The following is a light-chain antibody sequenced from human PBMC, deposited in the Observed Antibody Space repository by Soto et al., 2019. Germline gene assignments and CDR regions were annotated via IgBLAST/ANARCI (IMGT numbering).Light chain of an antibody. CDR1: SGHSSYG. J-gene: IGLJ3*02. V-gene: IGLV4-69*01. Sequence: QPVLTQSPSASASLGASVKLTCTLSSGHSSYGIAWHQQQPEKGPRYLMKLNSDGSHSRGDGIPDRFSGSSSGADRYLTISSLQSVDEGDYYCQTWVTGIRVFGGGTKLTVL. CDR3: QTWVTGIRV. CDR2: LNSDGSH.